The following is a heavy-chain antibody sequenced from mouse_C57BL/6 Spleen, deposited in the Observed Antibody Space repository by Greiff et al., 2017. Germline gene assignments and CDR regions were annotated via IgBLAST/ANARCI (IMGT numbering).Heavy chain of an antibody. Sequence: VQLQQSGAELVKPGASVKMSCKASGYTFTTYPIEWMKQNHGKSLEWIGNFHPYNDDTKYNEKFKGKATLTVEKSSSTVYLELSRLTSDDSAVYYCARHYYYGSSYDYAMDYWGQGTSVTVSS. D-gene: IGHD1-1*01. J-gene: IGHJ4*01. V-gene: IGHV1-47*01. CDR1: GYTFTTYP. CDR3: ARHYYYGSSYDYAMDY. CDR2: FHPYNDDT.